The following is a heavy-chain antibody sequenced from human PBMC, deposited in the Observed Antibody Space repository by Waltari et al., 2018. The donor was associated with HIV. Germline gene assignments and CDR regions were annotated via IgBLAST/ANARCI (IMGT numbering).Heavy chain of an antibody. CDR1: GSTFNTAD. D-gene: IGHD1-26*01. CDR3: ARAKGAMTGDYHYYMDV. J-gene: IGHJ6*03. CDR2: VNPKSGNT. V-gene: IGHV1-8*01. Sequence: QVQLVQPGAEVRKPGASVKLSRQASGSTFNTADINWVRPATGQGPEWVGWVNPKSGNTGCAQKFQGRVNMTSNSSLNIAYMELNNLTSDDTAVYYCARAKGAMTGDYHYYMDVWGGGTTVIVSS.